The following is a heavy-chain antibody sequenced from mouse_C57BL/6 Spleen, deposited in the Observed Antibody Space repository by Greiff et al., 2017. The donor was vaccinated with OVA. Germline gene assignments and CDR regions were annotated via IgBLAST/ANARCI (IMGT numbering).Heavy chain of an antibody. CDR2: ISYDGSN. D-gene: IGHD2-4*01. V-gene: IGHV3-6*01. CDR3: ARDQGYDYDYFDY. Sequence: VQLQQSGPGLVKPSQSLSLTCSVTGYSITSGYYWNWIRQFPGNKLEWMGYISYDGSNNYNPSLKNRISITRDTSKNQFFLKLNSVTTEDTATYYCARDQGYDYDYFDYWGQGTTLTVSS. CDR1: GYSITSGYY. J-gene: IGHJ2*01.